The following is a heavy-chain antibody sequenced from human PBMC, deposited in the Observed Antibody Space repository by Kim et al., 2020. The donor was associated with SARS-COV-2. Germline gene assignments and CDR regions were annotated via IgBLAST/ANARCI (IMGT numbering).Heavy chain of an antibody. V-gene: IGHV3-30*04. CDR2: ISYDGTNK. D-gene: IGHD3-10*01. J-gene: IGHJ3*02. CDR1: RFTFSSYP. CDR3: ARDFYGSGSYYETDDAFDI. Sequence: GGSLRLSCAASRFTFSSYPMHWVRQAPGKGLEWVAVISYDGTNKYFADSVKGRFTISRDNSKNTLYLQMNSLRAEDTAVYYCARDFYGSGSYYETDDAFDIWGQGTMVTVSS.